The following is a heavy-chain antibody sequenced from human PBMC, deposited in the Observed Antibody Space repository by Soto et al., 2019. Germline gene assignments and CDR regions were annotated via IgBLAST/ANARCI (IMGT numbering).Heavy chain of an antibody. CDR2: IYYSGST. CDR1: GCSISSYY. V-gene: IGHV4-59*01. Sequence: PSETLSLTCTVSGCSISSYYWSWIRQPPGKGLEWIGYIYYSGSTNYNPSLKSRVTISVDTSKNQFSLKLSSVTAADTAVYYCARDQYDFRSGSYYYAMEVWGQGTKVTVSS. J-gene: IGHJ6*02. D-gene: IGHD3-3*01. CDR3: ARDQYDFRSGSYYYAMEV.